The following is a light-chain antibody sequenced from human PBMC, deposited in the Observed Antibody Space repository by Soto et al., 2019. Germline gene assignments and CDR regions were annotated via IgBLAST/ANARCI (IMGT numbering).Light chain of an antibody. V-gene: IGKV3-15*01. CDR3: QQYNNWSRIT. J-gene: IGKJ5*01. Sequence: EIVMTQSPATLSVSPGERATLSCRASQSVSSNLAWYQQKPGQAPRLLIYGASTRATGIPARFSGSGSGTEFTLTISSLQSEDFAVYYCQQYNNWSRITFGQGTRLDMK. CDR2: GAS. CDR1: QSVSSN.